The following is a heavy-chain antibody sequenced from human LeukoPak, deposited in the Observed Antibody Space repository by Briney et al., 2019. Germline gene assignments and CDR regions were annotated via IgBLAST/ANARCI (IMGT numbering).Heavy chain of an antibody. D-gene: IGHD2-15*01. CDR2: IRYDGSNK. CDR3: AKDQGVVVVAATGVDY. Sequence: GGSLRLSCAASGFTFSSYGMHWVRQAPGKGLEWVAFIRYDGSNKYYADSVKGRFTISRDNSKNTLYLQMNSLRAEDTAMYYCAKDQGVVVVAATGVDYWGQGTLVTVSS. CDR1: GFTFSSYG. V-gene: IGHV3-30*02. J-gene: IGHJ4*02.